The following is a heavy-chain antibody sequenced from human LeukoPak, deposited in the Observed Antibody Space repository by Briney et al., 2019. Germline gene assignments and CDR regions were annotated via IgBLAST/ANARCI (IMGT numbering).Heavy chain of an antibody. D-gene: IGHD3-3*01. Sequence: ASVKVSCKASGYTFTSYGISGVRQAPGQGLEWVGWISAYNGNTNYAQKLQGRVTMTTDTSTSTAYMELRSLRSDDTAVYYCARDQSGYRLRVYYGMDVWGQGTTVTVSS. CDR3: ARDQSGYRLRVYYGMDV. CDR1: GYTFTSYG. V-gene: IGHV1-18*01. CDR2: ISAYNGNT. J-gene: IGHJ6*02.